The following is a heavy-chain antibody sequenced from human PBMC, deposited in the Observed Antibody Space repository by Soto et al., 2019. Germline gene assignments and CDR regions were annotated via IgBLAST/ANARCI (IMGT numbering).Heavy chain of an antibody. CDR2: ISYDGSNK. Sequence: GGSLRLSCAGSGFTFRSYGMHWVRQAPGKGLEWVAVISYDGSNKYYADSVKGRFTISRDNSKNTLYLQMNSLRAEDTAVYYCAKGGFRKSGYSSSWSTGARYYGMDVWGQGTTVTVSS. CDR1: GFTFRSYG. D-gene: IGHD6-13*01. V-gene: IGHV3-30*18. CDR3: AKGGFRKSGYSSSWSTGARYYGMDV. J-gene: IGHJ6*02.